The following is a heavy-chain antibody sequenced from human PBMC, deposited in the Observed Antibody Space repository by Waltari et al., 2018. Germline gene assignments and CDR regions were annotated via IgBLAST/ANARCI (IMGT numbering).Heavy chain of an antibody. J-gene: IGHJ6*02. CDR3: ARSATLRRFYYYGMDV. CDR1: GGSFSGYY. Sequence: QVQLQQWGAGLLKPSETLSLPCAVYGGSFSGYYWSWLRQPPGKGLEWIGEINHSGSTNYNPSLKSRVTISVDTSKNQFSLKLSSVTAADTAVYYCARSATLRRFYYYGMDVWGQGTTVTVSS. D-gene: IGHD3-16*01. V-gene: IGHV4-34*01. CDR2: INHSGST.